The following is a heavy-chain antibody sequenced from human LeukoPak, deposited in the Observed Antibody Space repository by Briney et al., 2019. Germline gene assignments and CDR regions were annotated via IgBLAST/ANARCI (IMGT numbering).Heavy chain of an antibody. D-gene: IGHD3-16*01. Sequence: ASVKVSCKASGYTFTGYYMHWVRQAPGQGLEWMGWINPNSGGTNYAQKFQGWVTMTRDTSISTAYMELSRLGSDDTAVYYCAREKEDYGSYAFDIWGQGTMVTVSS. CDR1: GYTFTGYY. CDR2: INPNSGGT. CDR3: AREKEDYGSYAFDI. V-gene: IGHV1-2*04. J-gene: IGHJ3*02.